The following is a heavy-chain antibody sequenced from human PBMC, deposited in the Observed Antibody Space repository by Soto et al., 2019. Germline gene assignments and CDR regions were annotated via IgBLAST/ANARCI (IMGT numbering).Heavy chain of an antibody. Sequence: PGGSLILSCAASGFTFSSYAMSWVRQAPGKGLEWVSAISGSGGSTYYADSVKGRFTISRDNSKNTLYLQMNSLRAEDTAVYYCAKGYSGSYLYNWLDPWGQGTLVTVSS. D-gene: IGHD1-26*01. CDR3: AKGYSGSYLYNWLDP. CDR1: GFTFSSYA. V-gene: IGHV3-23*01. CDR2: ISGSGGST. J-gene: IGHJ5*02.